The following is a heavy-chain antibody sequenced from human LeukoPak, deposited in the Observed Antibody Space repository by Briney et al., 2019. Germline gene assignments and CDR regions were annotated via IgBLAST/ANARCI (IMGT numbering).Heavy chain of an antibody. V-gene: IGHV1-18*01. CDR1: GYTFTNYG. CDR2: ISGYNGDT. Sequence: ASVKVSCKSSGYTFTNYGISWVRQAPGQGLEWMGWISGYNGDTRCAHDLQGRVTVTTDTSTSTSYMELRSLRSDDTAVYYCARAPNYSGSGSPFWEVWGQGTLVTVSS. CDR3: ARAPNYSGSGSPFWEV. D-gene: IGHD3-10*01. J-gene: IGHJ4*02.